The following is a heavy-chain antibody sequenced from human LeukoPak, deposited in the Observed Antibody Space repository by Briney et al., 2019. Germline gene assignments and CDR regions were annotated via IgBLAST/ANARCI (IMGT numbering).Heavy chain of an antibody. CDR1: GYTFTGYY. CDR2: VNPNSGVT. J-gene: IGHJ4*02. CDR3: ARDLAVAGTPLGY. V-gene: IGHV1-2*02. Sequence: ASVNVSCKASGYTFTGYYLHWVRQAPGQGLQWMGWVNPNSGVTNYAQKFQGRVTMTRDTSISTGYMELRRLRYDDTAVYYCARDLAVAGTPLGYWGQGTLVTVSS. D-gene: IGHD6-19*01.